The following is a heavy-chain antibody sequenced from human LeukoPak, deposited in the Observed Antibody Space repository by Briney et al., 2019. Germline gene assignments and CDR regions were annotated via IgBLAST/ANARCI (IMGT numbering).Heavy chain of an antibody. Sequence: PSETLSLTCAVYGGSFSGYYWSWIRQPPGKGLEWIGEINHSGSTNHNPSLKSRVTISVDTSKNQFSPKLSSVTAADTAVYYCALLKEGYCSGGSCSDYWGQGTLVTVSS. CDR1: GGSFSGYY. D-gene: IGHD2-15*01. CDR3: ALLKEGYCSGGSCSDY. CDR2: INHSGST. V-gene: IGHV4-34*01. J-gene: IGHJ4*02.